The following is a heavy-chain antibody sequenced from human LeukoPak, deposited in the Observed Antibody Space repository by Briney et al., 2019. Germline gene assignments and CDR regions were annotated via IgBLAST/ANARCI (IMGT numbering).Heavy chain of an antibody. J-gene: IGHJ6*02. CDR1: GFTFSSYE. V-gene: IGHV3-48*03. CDR2: ISSSGSTI. CDR3: ARTEKITMVRGPEAGYYYYYGMDV. Sequence: GGSLSLSCAASGFTFSSYEMNWVRQAPGKGLECVSYISSSGSTIYYADSVKGRFTISRDNAKISLYLQMNSLRAEDTAVYYCARTEKITMVRGPEAGYYYYYGMDVWGQGTTVTVSS. D-gene: IGHD3-10*01.